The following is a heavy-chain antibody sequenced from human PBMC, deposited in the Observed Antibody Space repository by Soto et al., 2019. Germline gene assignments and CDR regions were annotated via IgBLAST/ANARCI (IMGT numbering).Heavy chain of an antibody. V-gene: IGHV1-58*02. Sequence: AASVKVSCKASGFTFTSSAMQWVRQARGQRLEWIGWIVVGSGNTNYAQKFQERVTITRDMSTSTAYMELSSLRSEDTAVYYCAAIASKSSAAIDIWGQGTMVTVSS. J-gene: IGHJ3*02. CDR2: IVVGSGNT. D-gene: IGHD3-3*02. CDR3: AAIASKSSAAIDI. CDR1: GFTFTSSA.